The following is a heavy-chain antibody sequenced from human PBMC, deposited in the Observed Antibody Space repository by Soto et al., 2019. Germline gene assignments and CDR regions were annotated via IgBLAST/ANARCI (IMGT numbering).Heavy chain of an antibody. CDR1: GFTFSSYA. CDR2: ISGSGGST. D-gene: IGHD4-4*01. Sequence: GGSLRLSCAASGFTFSSYAMSWVRQAPGKGLEWVSAISGSGGSTYYADSVKGRFTISRDNSKNTLYLQMNSLRAEDTAVYYCAKGRSNHYYYYYMDVWGKGTTVTVSS. J-gene: IGHJ6*03. V-gene: IGHV3-23*01. CDR3: AKGRSNHYYYYYMDV.